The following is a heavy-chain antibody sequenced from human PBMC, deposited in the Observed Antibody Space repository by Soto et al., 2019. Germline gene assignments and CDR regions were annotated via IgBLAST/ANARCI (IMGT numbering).Heavy chain of an antibody. CDR3: ARGSYYYDSSGYFEVIDWFDP. CDR1: GGSISSGGYS. V-gene: IGHV4-30-2*01. J-gene: IGHJ5*02. CDR2: IYHSGST. Sequence: SETLSLTCAVSGGSISSGGYSWSWIRQPPGKGLEWIGYIYHSGSTYYNPSLKSRVTISVDRSKNQFSLKLSSVTAADTAVYYCARGSYYYDSSGYFEVIDWFDPWGQGTLVTVSS. D-gene: IGHD3-22*01.